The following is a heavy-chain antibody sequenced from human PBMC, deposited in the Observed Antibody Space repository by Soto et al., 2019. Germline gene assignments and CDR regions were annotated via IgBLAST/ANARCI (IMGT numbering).Heavy chain of an antibody. J-gene: IGHJ6*02. Sequence: QVQLQESGPGLVKPSQTLSLTCTVSGGSISSGGYYWSWIRQHPGKGLEWIGYIYYSGSTYYNPSLKSRVTISVDTSKNQFSLKLSAVTAADTAVYYCARGGLGWFGELFSYYYGMDVWGQGTTVTVSS. CDR2: IYYSGST. D-gene: IGHD3-10*01. CDR1: GGSISSGGYY. CDR3: ARGGLGWFGELFSYYYGMDV. V-gene: IGHV4-31*03.